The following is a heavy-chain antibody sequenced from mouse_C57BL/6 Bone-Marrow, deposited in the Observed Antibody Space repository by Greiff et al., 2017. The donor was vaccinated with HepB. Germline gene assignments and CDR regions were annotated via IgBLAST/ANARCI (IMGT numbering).Heavy chain of an antibody. D-gene: IGHD2-2*01. CDR1: GFNIKNTY. V-gene: IGHV14-3*01. Sequence: VHVKQSVAELVRPGASVKLSCTASGFNIKNTYMHWVKQRPEQGLEWIGRIDPANGNTKYAPKFQGKATITADTSSNTAYLQLSSLTSEDTAIYYCASMVTTGYYYAMDYWGQGTSVTVSS. J-gene: IGHJ4*01. CDR2: IDPANGNT. CDR3: ASMVTTGYYYAMDY.